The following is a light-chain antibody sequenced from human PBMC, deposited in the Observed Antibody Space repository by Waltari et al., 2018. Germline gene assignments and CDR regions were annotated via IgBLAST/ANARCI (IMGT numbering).Light chain of an antibody. CDR2: DVT. V-gene: IGLV2-11*01. CDR1: SSDFGVYDS. Sequence: QSALTQPRSVSGSPGQSVTISCPGTSSDFGVYDSISWYQHHPGKAPKLMIYDVTKRPSGVPDRFSGSKSGNTASLTISGLQAEDEADYYCCSYAGTYFWVFGGGTKLTVL. CDR3: CSYAGTYFWV. J-gene: IGLJ3*02.